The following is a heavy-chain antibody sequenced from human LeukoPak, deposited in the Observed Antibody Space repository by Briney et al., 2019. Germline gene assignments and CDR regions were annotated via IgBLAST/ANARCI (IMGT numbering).Heavy chain of an antibody. V-gene: IGHV1-18*01. D-gene: IGHD4-11*01. CDR3: ARVGALDTVTYYYYYYMDV. Sequence: GASVKVSCKASGYTFASYGISWVRQAPGQGLEWMGWISAHNGNTNYAQKLQGRVTMTTDTSTSTAYMELRSLRSDDTAVYYCARVGALDTVTYYYYYYMDVWGKGTTVTVSS. CDR1: GYTFASYG. CDR2: ISAHNGNT. J-gene: IGHJ6*03.